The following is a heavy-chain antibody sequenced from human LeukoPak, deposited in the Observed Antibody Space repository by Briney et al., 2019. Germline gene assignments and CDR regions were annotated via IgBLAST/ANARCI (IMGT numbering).Heavy chain of an antibody. Sequence: SETLSLTCTFSGGSISSYYWSWIRQPPGKGLEWIGYIYYSGSTNYNPSLTSRVPISVDTSKNQFSLMLSSVTAANTALYYCARHGHRNFAYWGQGTLVTVSS. CDR2: IYYSGST. V-gene: IGHV4-59*08. CDR1: GGSISSYY. CDR3: ARHGHRNFAY. J-gene: IGHJ4*02.